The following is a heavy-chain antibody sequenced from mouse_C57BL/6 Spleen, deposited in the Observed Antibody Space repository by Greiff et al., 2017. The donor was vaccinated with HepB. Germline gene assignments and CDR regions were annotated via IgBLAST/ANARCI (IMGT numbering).Heavy chain of an antibody. V-gene: IGHV1-75*01. J-gene: IGHJ1*03. CDR2: IFPGSGST. Sequence: LQESGPELVKPGASVKISCKASGYTFTDYYINWVKQRPGQGLEWIGWIFPGSGSTYYNEKFKGKATLTVDKSSSTAYMLLSSLTSEDSAVYFCARGDYGSSFPYWYFDVWGTGTTVTVSS. CDR1: GYTFTDYY. CDR3: ARGDYGSSFPYWYFDV. D-gene: IGHD1-1*01.